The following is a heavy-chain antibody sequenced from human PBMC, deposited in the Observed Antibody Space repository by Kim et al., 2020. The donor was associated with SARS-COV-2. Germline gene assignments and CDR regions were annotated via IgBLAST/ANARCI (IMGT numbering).Heavy chain of an antibody. Sequence: TNYAQKFQERLTLTIDTSTSTAYMELRSLRSNDTALYYCARGDLTRWFDPWGQGTQVTVSS. J-gene: IGHJ5*02. CDR2: T. D-gene: IGHD3-16*01. V-gene: IGHV1-18*01. CDR3: ARGDLTRWFDP.